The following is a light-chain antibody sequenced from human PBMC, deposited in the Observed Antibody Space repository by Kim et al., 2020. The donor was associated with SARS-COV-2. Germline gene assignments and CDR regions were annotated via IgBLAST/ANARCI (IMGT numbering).Light chain of an antibody. CDR1: ALTKKF. V-gene: IGLV3-10*01. CDR2: EDN. Sequence: SYELTQPPSVSVSPGQAARITCSGDALTKKFAYWYQQKSGQAPVPVIYEDNKRPSGIPERISGSSSGTVATLTINGAQVEDKADYYCFSTDITDKERIFGGGTQLTVL. CDR3: FSTDITDKERI. J-gene: IGLJ2*01.